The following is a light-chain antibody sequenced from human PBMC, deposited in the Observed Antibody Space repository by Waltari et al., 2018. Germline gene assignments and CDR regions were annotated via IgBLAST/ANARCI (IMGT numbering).Light chain of an antibody. Sequence: SYELTQPPSVSVSPGQTASITCSGDKLGDKYACWYQQKPGQYPVLVIYQDSKRPSGIPERFSGSNAGNTATLTISGTQAMDEADYYGQAWDSSVVFGGGTKLTVL. CDR2: QDS. CDR3: QAWDSSVV. V-gene: IGLV3-1*01. CDR1: KLGDKY. J-gene: IGLJ2*01.